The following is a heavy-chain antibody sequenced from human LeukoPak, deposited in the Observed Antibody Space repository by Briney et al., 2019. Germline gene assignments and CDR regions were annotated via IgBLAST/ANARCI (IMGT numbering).Heavy chain of an antibody. Sequence: GGSLRLSCAASGFTFSSAWMGWVRQAPGKGLEWVGRIKSKTDGGTTDYAAPVKVRFTISRDDSKTTLYLQMSSLKIEDTAVYYCTTDRGRTELPLFASWGQGTLVTASS. CDR2: IKSKTDGGTT. V-gene: IGHV3-15*01. J-gene: IGHJ5*01. D-gene: IGHD1-26*01. CDR3: TTDRGRTELPLFAS. CDR1: GFTFSSAW.